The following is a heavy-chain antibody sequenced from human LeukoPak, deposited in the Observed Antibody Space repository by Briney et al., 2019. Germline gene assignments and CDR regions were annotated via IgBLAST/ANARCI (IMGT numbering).Heavy chain of an antibody. V-gene: IGHV4-59*01. D-gene: IGHD3-22*01. CDR3: VRLRGSSGPIDH. CDR1: GASINNYY. CDR2: IYYYGST. Sequence: SETLSLTXTVSGASINNYYWSWIRQPPGKGLEWIGYIYYYGSTNDNPSLKSRLTISVDTSENQFSLRLTSVTAADTAVYYCVRLRGSSGPIDHWGQGTLVTVSS. J-gene: IGHJ4*02.